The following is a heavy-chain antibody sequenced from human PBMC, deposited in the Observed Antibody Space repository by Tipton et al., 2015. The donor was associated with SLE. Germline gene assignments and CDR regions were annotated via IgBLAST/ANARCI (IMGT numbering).Heavy chain of an antibody. D-gene: IGHD4-11*01. CDR3: ARQGQLTSNWDYFDY. CDR1: GFTFSSYE. CDR2: INSVGSTI. J-gene: IGHJ4*02. V-gene: IGHV3-48*03. Sequence: SLRLSCEASGFTFSSYEMNWVRQAPGKGLEWISYINSVGSTIYYADSVKGRFTISRDSSKSTLYMQMNSLRAEDTAVYYCARQGQLTSNWDYFDYWSQGTLVTVSS.